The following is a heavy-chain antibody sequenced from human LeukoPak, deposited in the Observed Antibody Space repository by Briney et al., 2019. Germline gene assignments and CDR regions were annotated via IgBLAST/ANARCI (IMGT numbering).Heavy chain of an antibody. V-gene: IGHV3-53*01. Sequence: GGSLRLSCAASGFTVSSNYMSWVRQAPGKGLEWVSVIYSGGSTYYADSVKGRFTISRDNSKNTLYLQMNSLRAEDTAVYYCAKFGFTVTTPFDYWGQGTLVTVSS. CDR1: GFTVSSNY. D-gene: IGHD4-17*01. J-gene: IGHJ4*02. CDR2: IYSGGST. CDR3: AKFGFTVTTPFDY.